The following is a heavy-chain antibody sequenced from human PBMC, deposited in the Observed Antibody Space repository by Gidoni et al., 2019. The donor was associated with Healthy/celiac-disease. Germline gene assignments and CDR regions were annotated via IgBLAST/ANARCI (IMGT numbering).Heavy chain of an antibody. V-gene: IGHV3-73*02. D-gene: IGHD3-22*01. Sequence: EVQLVDAGGGLVQPGGTLKLSCTASGFTFSGSAMHWVRQASGKGLEWVGRIRSKANSYATAYAASVKGRFTISRDDSKNTAYLQMNSLKTEDTAVYYCTSHYYYDSRNYWGQGTLVTVSS. CDR2: IRSKANSYAT. CDR1: GFTFSGSA. CDR3: TSHYYYDSRNY. J-gene: IGHJ4*02.